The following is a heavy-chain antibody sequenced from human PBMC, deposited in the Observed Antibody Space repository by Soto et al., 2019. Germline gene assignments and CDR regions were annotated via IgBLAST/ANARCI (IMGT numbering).Heavy chain of an antibody. D-gene: IGHD3-10*01. CDR3: ARDITMIRGVLRPHWFDP. Sequence: SETLSLTCTVSGGSISSYYWSWIRQPPGKGLEWIGYIYYSGSTNYNPSLKSRVTISVDTSKNQFSLKLSSVTAADTAVYYCARDITMIRGVLRPHWFDPWGQGTLVTVSS. V-gene: IGHV4-59*01. CDR1: GGSISSYY. J-gene: IGHJ5*02. CDR2: IYYSGST.